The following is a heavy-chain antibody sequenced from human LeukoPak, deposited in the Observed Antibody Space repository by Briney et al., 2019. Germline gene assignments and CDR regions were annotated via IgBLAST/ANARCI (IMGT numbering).Heavy chain of an antibody. Sequence: ASVNVSCKASGYTFTGYYMHWVRPAPGQGLEWMGWINPNSGGTNYPQKFQGRVNMTRDTSISTAYMELSSLRSEDTAVYYCARDTGVSSYYCDYWGQGTLVTVSS. V-gene: IGHV1-2*02. CDR1: GYTFTGYY. D-gene: IGHD3-10*01. CDR3: ARDTGVSSYYCDY. J-gene: IGHJ4*02. CDR2: INPNSGGT.